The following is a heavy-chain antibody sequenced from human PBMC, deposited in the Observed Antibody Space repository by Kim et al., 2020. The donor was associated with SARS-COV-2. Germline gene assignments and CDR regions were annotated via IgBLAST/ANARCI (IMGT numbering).Heavy chain of an antibody. Sequence: ASVKVSCKASGYTFTSYDINWVRQATGQGLEWMGWMNPNSGNTGYAQKFQGRVTMTRNTSISTAYMELSSLRSEDTVVYYCARMFGGSGSYYTYYYYYYGMDVWGQGTTVTVSS. J-gene: IGHJ6*02. CDR1: GYTFTSYD. CDR3: ARMFGGSGSYYTYYYYYYGMDV. V-gene: IGHV1-8*01. CDR2: MNPNSGNT. D-gene: IGHD3-10*01.